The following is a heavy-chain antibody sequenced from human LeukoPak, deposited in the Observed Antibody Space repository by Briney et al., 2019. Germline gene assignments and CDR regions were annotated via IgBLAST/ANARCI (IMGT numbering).Heavy chain of an antibody. D-gene: IGHD6-19*01. CDR2: IKEDGSEK. V-gene: IGHV3-7*05. Sequence: GGSLRLSCAASGFTFGTSWMTWVRQGPGKGLEWVANIKEDGSEKYYADSVKGRFSISRDNAKDSLYLQMNSLRAEDTAVYYAVSGGGYWGQGTLVTVSS. CDR1: GFTFGTSW. J-gene: IGHJ4*02. CDR3: VSGGGY.